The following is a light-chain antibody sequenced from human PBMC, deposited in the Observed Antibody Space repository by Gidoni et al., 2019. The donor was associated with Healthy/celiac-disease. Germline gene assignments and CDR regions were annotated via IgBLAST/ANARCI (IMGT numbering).Light chain of an antibody. CDR1: QSISSW. CDR3: QQYNSYAGPMYT. J-gene: IGKJ2*01. V-gene: IGKV1-5*03. CDR2: KAS. Sequence: DIQMTQSPSTLSASVGDRVTITCRASQSISSWLAWYQQKPGKAPKLLIYKASSLERGVPSRFSGSGAGTEFTLTISSLQPDDFATYYCQQYNSYAGPMYTFGQGTKLEIK.